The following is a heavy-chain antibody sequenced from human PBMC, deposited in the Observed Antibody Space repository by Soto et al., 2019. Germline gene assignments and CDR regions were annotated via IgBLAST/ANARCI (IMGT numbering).Heavy chain of an antibody. J-gene: IGHJ5*02. D-gene: IGHD2-2*01. CDR2: IYYSGST. V-gene: IGHV4-31*03. CDR3: ARAIVVPAAMLGDWFDP. Sequence: QVQLQESVPGLVKPSQTLSLTCTVSGGSISSGGYYWSWIRQHPGKGLEWIGYIYYSGSTYYNPSLKSRVTISVDTSKNQFSLKLSSVTAADTAVYYCARAIVVPAAMLGDWFDPWGQGTLVTVSS. CDR1: GGSISSGGYY.